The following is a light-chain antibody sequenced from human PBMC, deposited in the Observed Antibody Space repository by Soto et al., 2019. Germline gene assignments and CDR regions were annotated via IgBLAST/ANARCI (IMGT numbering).Light chain of an antibody. V-gene: IGKV3-20*01. CDR2: AAS. CDR1: HSVSSSY. J-gene: IGKJ1*01. Sequence: IGLTHSLNILSLSPRERATLSRTARHSVSSSYFACYQQKPGQAPRLLIYAASSRATGIPDRFSGSGSGTDFTLTISRLEPEDFAVYYCQQYGISGTFGQVTNVDVK. CDR3: QQYGISGT.